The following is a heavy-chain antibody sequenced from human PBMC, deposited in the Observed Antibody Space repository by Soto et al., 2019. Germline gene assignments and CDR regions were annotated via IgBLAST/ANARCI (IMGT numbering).Heavy chain of an antibody. D-gene: IGHD6-13*01. CDR2: TYYRSKWNN. Sequence: PXQTLSLPGAISGDSVSSNSAAWNWVRQSPSRGLEWRGRTYYRSKWNNDYAVSVKRRITINPDTSKNQSSLQLNSVTPADTAVCYCAREGGDSSRWYFDFWGQGTLVTVSS. CDR1: GDSVSSNSAA. V-gene: IGHV6-1*01. J-gene: IGHJ4*02. CDR3: AREGGDSSRWYFDF.